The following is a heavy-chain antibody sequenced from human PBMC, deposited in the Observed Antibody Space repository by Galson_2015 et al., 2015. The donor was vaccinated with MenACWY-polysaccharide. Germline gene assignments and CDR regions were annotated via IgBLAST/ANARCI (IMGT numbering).Heavy chain of an antibody. CDR1: GFSLSTSGVS. V-gene: IGHV2-70*11. CDR3: ALIPPAPSRQVPAYYYGMAV. CDR2: IDWDDDD. Sequence: PALVKPTQPLTLTCTFYGFSLSTSGVSVSWIRQPPGKALEWLARIDWDDDDYYSTSLKTRLIISKDTSKNQVFLTMTNMKPVDTATYYCALIPPAPSRQVPAYYYGMAVWGQGTTVTVSS. J-gene: IGHJ6*02.